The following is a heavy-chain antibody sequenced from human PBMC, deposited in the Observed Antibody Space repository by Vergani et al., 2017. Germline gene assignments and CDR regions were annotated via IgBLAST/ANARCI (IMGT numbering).Heavy chain of an antibody. V-gene: IGHV4-34*01. CDR3: ARGLGKWERYGYYYYMDV. CDR2: INHSGST. J-gene: IGHJ6*03. CDR1: GGSFSGYY. D-gene: IGHD1-26*01. Sequence: QVQLQQWGAGLLKPSETLSLTCAVYGGSFSGYYWSWIRQPPGKGLEWIGEINHSGSTNYNPSLKSRVIISVDTSKNQFSLKLNSVTAADTAVYYCARGLGKWERYGYYYYMDVWGKGTTVTVSS.